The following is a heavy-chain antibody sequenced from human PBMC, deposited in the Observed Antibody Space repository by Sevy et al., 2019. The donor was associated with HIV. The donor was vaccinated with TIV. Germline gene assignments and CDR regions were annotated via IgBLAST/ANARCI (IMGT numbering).Heavy chain of an antibody. CDR2: ISSSGSSM. Sequence: GRSLRLSCAASGFTFSSYEMNWVRQAPGKGLEWLSHISSSGSSMYYADSVKGRFTISRDNAKNSLSLQMNSLRAEDTAVYYCARGGRRIDVYNRKDAFDIWGQGTMVTVSS. V-gene: IGHV3-48*03. J-gene: IGHJ3*02. CDR3: ARGGRRIDVYNRKDAFDI. CDR1: GFTFSSYE. D-gene: IGHD1-20*01.